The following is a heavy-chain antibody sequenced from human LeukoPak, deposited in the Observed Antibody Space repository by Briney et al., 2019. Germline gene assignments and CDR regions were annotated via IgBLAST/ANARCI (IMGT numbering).Heavy chain of an antibody. CDR2: MNPNSGNT. CDR3: ARGGSYYYGSGSLTSGY. J-gene: IGHJ4*02. Sequence: ASVKVSCKASGYTFTSYDINWVRQATGQGLEWMGWMNPNSGNTGYAQKFQGRVTITADKSTSTAYMELSSLRSEDTAVYYCARGGSYYYGSGSLTSGYWGQGTLVTVSS. CDR1: GYTFTSYD. D-gene: IGHD3-10*01. V-gene: IGHV1-8*03.